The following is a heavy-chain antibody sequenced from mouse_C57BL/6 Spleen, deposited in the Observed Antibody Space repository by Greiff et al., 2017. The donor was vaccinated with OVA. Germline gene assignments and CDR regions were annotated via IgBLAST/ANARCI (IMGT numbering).Heavy chain of an antibody. D-gene: IGHD3-2*02. CDR3: GAPNSSGYCFDY. CDR2: IDPSDSET. J-gene: IGHJ2*01. Sequence: QVQLQQPGAELVRPGSSVKLSCKASGYTFTSYWMHWVQQRPIQGLEWIGNIDPSDSETHYNQKFKDKATLTVDKSSSTAYMQLSSLTSEDSAVYYCGAPNSSGYCFDYWGQGTTLTVSS. V-gene: IGHV1-52*01. CDR1: GYTFTSYW.